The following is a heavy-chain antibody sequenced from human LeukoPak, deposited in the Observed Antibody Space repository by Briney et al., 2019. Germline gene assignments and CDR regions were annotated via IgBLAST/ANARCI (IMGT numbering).Heavy chain of an antibody. CDR2: ISAYNGNT. CDR1: GYTFTSYG. D-gene: IGHD2-2*01. CDR3: ARVEAYCTRTSCHDY. V-gene: IGHV1-18*01. Sequence: ASVKVSFKASGYTFTSYGISWVRQAPGQGLEWMGWISAYNGNTEYAQKFQGRVTMTTDTSTSTASMELRSLRSDDTAVYYCARVEAYCTRTSCHDYWGLGALVTVSS. J-gene: IGHJ4*02.